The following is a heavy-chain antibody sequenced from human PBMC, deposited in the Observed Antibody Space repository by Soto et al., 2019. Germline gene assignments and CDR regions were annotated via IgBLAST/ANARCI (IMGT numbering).Heavy chain of an antibody. Sequence: ASVKVSCKASGYTFTSYAMHWVRQAPGQGLEWMGWINPINGNTKYAQKFQGRVTITADESTSTAYMELSSLGSEDTAVYYCARDTTMIDTQDAFDIWGQGTMVTV. D-gene: IGHD3-22*01. CDR2: INPINGNT. CDR1: GYTFTSYA. V-gene: IGHV1-3*01. CDR3: ARDTTMIDTQDAFDI. J-gene: IGHJ3*02.